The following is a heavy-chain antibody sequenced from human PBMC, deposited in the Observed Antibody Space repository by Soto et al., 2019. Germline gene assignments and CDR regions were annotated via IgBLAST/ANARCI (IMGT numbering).Heavy chain of an antibody. CDR1: GGSISSSSYY. J-gene: IGHJ3*02. CDR2: IYYSGNT. CDR3: ARHAYSSGWYGNKGDAFDI. D-gene: IGHD6-19*01. V-gene: IGHV4-39*01. Sequence: QLQLQESGPGLVKPSETLSLTCTVSGGSISSSSYYWGWIRQPPGKGLEWIGSIYYSGNTCYNPSPKSRLTISLDTSKNQFYLKLSSGTAADTAVYYCARHAYSSGWYGNKGDAFDIWGQGPMVTVSS.